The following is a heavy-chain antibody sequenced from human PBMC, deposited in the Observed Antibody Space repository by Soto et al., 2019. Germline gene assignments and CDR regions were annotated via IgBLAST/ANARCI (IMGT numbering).Heavy chain of an antibody. CDR3: ARQRTSVVTQAYFDV. D-gene: IGHD2-21*02. CDR1: GGSFSVYY. Sequence: SETLSLTCAVYGGSFSVYYLSWIRQPPGKGLEWIGEINHSGSTNYNPSLRSRVSMSIDTSKDQFSLKLKSVTAADTALYFCARQRTSVVTQAYFDVWGPGSLVTVSS. J-gene: IGHJ4*02. V-gene: IGHV4-34*01. CDR2: INHSGST.